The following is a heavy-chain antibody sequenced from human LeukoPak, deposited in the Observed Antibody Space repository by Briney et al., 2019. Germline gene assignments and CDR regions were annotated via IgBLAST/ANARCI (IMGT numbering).Heavy chain of an antibody. Sequence: ASVKVSCKASGGTFSSYAISWVRQAPGQGLEWMGGIIPIFGTANYAQKFQGRVTITTDESTSTAYMELSSLRSEDTAVYYCAKDRIAAAEDPYYGMDVWGQGTTVTVSS. D-gene: IGHD6-13*01. CDR1: GGTFSSYA. CDR3: AKDRIAAAEDPYYGMDV. V-gene: IGHV1-69*05. CDR2: IIPIFGTA. J-gene: IGHJ6*02.